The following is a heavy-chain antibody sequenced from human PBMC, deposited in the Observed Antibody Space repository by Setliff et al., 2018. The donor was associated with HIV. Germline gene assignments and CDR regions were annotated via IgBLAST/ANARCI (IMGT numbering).Heavy chain of an antibody. CDR1: GYIIVGYK. V-gene: IGHV1-2*06. Sequence: ASVKVSCKATGYIIVGYKMNWVRQVPGQGLEWIGRISPNNGAAEYAPRFQGRVRMTLDTSISTAYLESPSLTSDDAAVYYCARPRVFDSFDVWGQGTMVTVSS. CDR3: ARPRVFDSFDV. J-gene: IGHJ3*01. CDR2: ISPNNGAA.